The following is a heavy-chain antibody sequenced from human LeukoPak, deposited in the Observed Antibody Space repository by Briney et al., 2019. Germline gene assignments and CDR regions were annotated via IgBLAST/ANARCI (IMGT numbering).Heavy chain of an antibody. CDR3: ARDSGYNAFDY. Sequence: GGSLRLSCADSGFLFSNSWMAWVRQTPGRGLEWLANINQDGSAKTCVDSVKGRFTISRDNAKNSLYLQMNSLRAEDTAMYYCARDSGYNAFDYWGQGTLVTVSS. J-gene: IGHJ4*02. CDR1: GFLFSNSW. V-gene: IGHV3-7*05. CDR2: INQDGSAK. D-gene: IGHD5-12*01.